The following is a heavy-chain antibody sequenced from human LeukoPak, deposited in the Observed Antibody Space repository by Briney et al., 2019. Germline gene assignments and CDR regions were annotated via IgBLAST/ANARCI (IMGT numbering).Heavy chain of an antibody. CDR2: VRYDGHDK. Sequence: PGGSLRLSCAASGFTFSSYSMNWVRQAPDKGLEWVAFVRYDGHDKFYADSVKGRFTISKDTSRNTLYLQMNSLRTEDTAVYYCAKDLMRDRWFGESWGQGTLVTVSS. CDR3: AKDLMRDRWFGES. D-gene: IGHD3-10*01. CDR1: GFTFSSYS. V-gene: IGHV3-30*02. J-gene: IGHJ5*02.